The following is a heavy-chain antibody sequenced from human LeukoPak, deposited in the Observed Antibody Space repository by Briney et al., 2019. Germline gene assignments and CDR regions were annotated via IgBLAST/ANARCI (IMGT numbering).Heavy chain of an antibody. CDR3: ARALGRSLTGNYQ. Sequence: SVHDSRLPSGWTFIRYAFSGVGPAPGRGGEWVGGTIPVLGPANYAQKFQGRVTITTDEFTSTAYMELSSLRSEDTAMYYCARALGRSLTGNYQWGQGTLVTVSS. CDR1: GWTFIRYA. D-gene: IGHD5-24*01. CDR2: TIPVLGPA. J-gene: IGHJ4*02. V-gene: IGHV1-69*05.